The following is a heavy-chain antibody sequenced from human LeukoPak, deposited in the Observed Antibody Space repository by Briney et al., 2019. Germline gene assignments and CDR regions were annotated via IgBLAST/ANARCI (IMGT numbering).Heavy chain of an antibody. Sequence: ASVKVSCKASGYTFTSYGISWVRQAPGQGLEWMGWISANDGNTDYPQKLQGRVTMTTDTSTSTAYMELSSLRSEDTAVYYCARAVENPCFYDYVWGSYRSKTPYYFDYWGQGTLVTVSS. CDR1: GYTFTSYG. V-gene: IGHV1-18*01. CDR3: ARAVENPCFYDYVWGSYRSKTPYYFDY. D-gene: IGHD3-16*02. CDR2: ISANDGNT. J-gene: IGHJ4*02.